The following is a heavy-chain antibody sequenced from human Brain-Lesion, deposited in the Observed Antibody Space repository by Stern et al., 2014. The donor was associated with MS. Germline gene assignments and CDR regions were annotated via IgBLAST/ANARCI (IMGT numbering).Heavy chain of an antibody. Sequence: QITLKESGPVLVKPTETLTLTCTVSGFSLSNAKMGVSWIRQSPGKALEWLAHGFLNDRSYNPSLMSRLNIFKDTSKSQVVLSMTNMDPVDTATYYCARFYIDTAPVFAWGPPTFFYGLDVWGQGTTVTVSS. CDR3: ARFYIDTAPVFAWGPPTFFYGLDV. J-gene: IGHJ6*02. D-gene: IGHD5-18*01. CDR2: GFLNDR. V-gene: IGHV2-26*01. CDR1: GFSLSNAKMG.